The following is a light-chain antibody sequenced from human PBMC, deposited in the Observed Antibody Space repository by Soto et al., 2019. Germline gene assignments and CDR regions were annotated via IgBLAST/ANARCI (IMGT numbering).Light chain of an antibody. CDR2: NYV. J-gene: IGLJ1*01. CDR1: SSNIGAGYG. V-gene: IGLV1-40*01. CDR3: CSYAGSSTFYV. Sequence: QSVLTQPPSVSGAPGQRVTISCAGTSSNIGAGYGVHWYQQLPGRAPKLLIHNYVNRPSGVPDRFSGSKSGTSASLAITGLQAEDEADYYCCSYAGSSTFYVFGTGTKLTVL.